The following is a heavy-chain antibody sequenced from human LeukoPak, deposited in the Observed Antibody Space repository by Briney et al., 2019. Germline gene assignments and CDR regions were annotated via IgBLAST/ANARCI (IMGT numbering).Heavy chain of an antibody. V-gene: IGHV4-34*01. Sequence: SETLSLTCAVYGVSFSGYYWSWIRQPPGKGLEWIGEINHSGSTNYNPSLKSRVTISVDASKNQFSLKLSSVTAADTAVYYSAREPGYDSTRRTPDWGQGTLVTVSS. CDR2: INHSGST. D-gene: IGHD3-22*01. J-gene: IGHJ4*02. CDR1: GVSFSGYY. CDR3: AREPGYDSTRRTPD.